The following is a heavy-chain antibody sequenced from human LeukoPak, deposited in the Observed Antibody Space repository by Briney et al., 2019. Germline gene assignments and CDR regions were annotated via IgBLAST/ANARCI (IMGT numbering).Heavy chain of an antibody. Sequence: GGSLRLSCAASGFTFSSYGIHWVRQAPGKGLEWVTFIRFDGSNKYYADSVKGRFTISRDNSKNTLYLQMNSLRAEDTAVYYCATAAGDTYGYDYWGQGTLLTVFS. CDR2: IRFDGSNK. CDR1: GFTFSSYG. CDR3: ATAAGDTYGYDY. V-gene: IGHV3-30*02. J-gene: IGHJ4*02. D-gene: IGHD5-18*01.